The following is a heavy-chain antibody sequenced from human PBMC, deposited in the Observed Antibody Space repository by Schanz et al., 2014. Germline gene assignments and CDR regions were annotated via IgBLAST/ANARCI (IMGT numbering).Heavy chain of an antibody. CDR2: MSYDGSIK. CDR1: GFTLSNSD. V-gene: IGHV3-33*08. D-gene: IGHD6-13*01. J-gene: IGHJ4*01. Sequence: VQLVESGGGLVQPGGSLRLSCAASGFTLSNSDMHWVRQAPGKGLEWVAAMSYDGSIKYYGDSVKGRFTISRDNSKNTLYLQMNSLRAEDTSVYFCAREQIMAAAGLVDYWGHGTLVTVSS. CDR3: AREQIMAAAGLVDY.